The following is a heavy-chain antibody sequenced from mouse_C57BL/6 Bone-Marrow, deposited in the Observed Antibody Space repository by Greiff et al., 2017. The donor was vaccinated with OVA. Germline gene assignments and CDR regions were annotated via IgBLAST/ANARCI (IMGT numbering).Heavy chain of an antibody. CDR2: IYPRRGNT. J-gene: IGHJ1*03. V-gene: IGHV1-81*01. CDR1: GYTFTSYG. Sequence: QVQLQQSGAELARPGASVKLSCKASGYTFTSYGISWVKQRTGQGLEWIGEIYPRRGNTYYNEKFKGKATLTADKSSSTAYMELRSLTSEDSAVYVCALLLRSRWYFDVWGTGTTVTVSS. D-gene: IGHD1-1*01. CDR3: ALLLRSRWYFDV.